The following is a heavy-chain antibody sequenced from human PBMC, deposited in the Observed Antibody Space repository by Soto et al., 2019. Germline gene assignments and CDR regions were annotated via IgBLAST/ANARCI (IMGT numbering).Heavy chain of an antibody. V-gene: IGHV4-59*01. J-gene: IGHJ5*02. Sequence: PSETLSLTCTVSGGSISRYYWSWIRQPPGKGLEWIGYIYYSGSTNYNPSLKSRVTISVDTSKNQFSLELSSVTAADTAVYYCARDPYDSSGLHWFDPWGQGTLVTVS. D-gene: IGHD3-22*01. CDR2: IYYSGST. CDR3: ARDPYDSSGLHWFDP. CDR1: GGSISRYY.